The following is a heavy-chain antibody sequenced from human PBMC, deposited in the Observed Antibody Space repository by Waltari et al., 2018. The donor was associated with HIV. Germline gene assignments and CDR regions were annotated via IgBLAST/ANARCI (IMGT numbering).Heavy chain of an antibody. Sequence: EVQLVESGGGLVQPGGSLRLSCAASGFTFSSSWMHWVRQAPGKGLVWVSCMNSDGSSTTYADSVKGRLTISRDNAKNTLYLQMNNLRAEDTAVYYCAREISSSWAGNWFDPWGQGTLVTVSS. CDR2: MNSDGSST. CDR3: AREISSSWAGNWFDP. CDR1: GFTFSSSW. V-gene: IGHV3-74*01. D-gene: IGHD6-13*01. J-gene: IGHJ5*02.